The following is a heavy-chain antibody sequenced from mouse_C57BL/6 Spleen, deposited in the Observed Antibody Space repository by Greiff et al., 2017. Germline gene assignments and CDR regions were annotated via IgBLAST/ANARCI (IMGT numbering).Heavy chain of an antibody. CDR1: GYTFTSYW. CDR3: ARSRDYGYDDWYFDV. Sequence: VQLQQPGAELVRPGSSVKLSCKASGYTFTSYWMPWVKQRPIQGLEWIGNIDPSDSETHYNQKFKDKATLTVDKSSSTAYMQLSSLTSEDSAVYYCARSRDYGYDDWYFDVWGTGTTVTVSS. J-gene: IGHJ1*03. D-gene: IGHD2-2*01. V-gene: IGHV1-52*01. CDR2: IDPSDSET.